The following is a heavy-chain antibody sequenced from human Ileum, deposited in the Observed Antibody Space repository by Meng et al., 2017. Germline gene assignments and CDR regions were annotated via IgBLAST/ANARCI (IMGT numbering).Heavy chain of an antibody. Sequence: SETLSLTCTVSGFSINTNYYWGWIRQPPGKGLEWIGNFHHSGTTNYNPSLKSRVTISVDTSKNQFSLKLNSVSAADTAVYYCTGASVWYSGGYWGQGTLVTVSS. D-gene: IGHD1-26*01. CDR3: TGASVWYSGGY. V-gene: IGHV4-38-2*02. CDR1: GFSINTNYY. CDR2: FHHSGTT. J-gene: IGHJ4*02.